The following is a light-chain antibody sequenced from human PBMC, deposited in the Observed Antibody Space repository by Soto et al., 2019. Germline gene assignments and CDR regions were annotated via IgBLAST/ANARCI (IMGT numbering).Light chain of an antibody. CDR1: GSDIGRYNY. CDR2: GVS. J-gene: IGLJ3*02. Sequence: QSVLTQPASVSGSPGQSITISCTGTGSDIGRYNYVSWYQHHPGKLPKLIIYGVSNRPSGVSSRFSGSKSGNTASLTISGLQADDEAYYYCSSYTISNARLFGGGTKLTVL. V-gene: IGLV2-14*01. CDR3: SSYTISNARL.